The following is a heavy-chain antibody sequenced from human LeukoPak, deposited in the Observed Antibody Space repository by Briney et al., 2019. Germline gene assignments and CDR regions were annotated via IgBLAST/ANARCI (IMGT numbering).Heavy chain of an antibody. CDR1: GGSISSYY. J-gene: IGHJ2*01. CDR2: IYTSGST. CDR3: ARDGDYYWYFDL. V-gene: IGHV4-4*07. D-gene: IGHD5-12*01. Sequence: PSETLSHTCTVSGGSISSYYWSWIRQPAGKGLEWIGRIYTSGSTNYNPSLKSRVTMSVDTSKNQFPLKLSSVTAADTAVYYCARDGDYYWYFDLWGRGTLVTVSS.